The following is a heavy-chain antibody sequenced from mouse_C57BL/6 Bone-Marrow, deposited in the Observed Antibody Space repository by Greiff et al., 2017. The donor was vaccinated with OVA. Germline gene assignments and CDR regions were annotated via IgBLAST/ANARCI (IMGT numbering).Heavy chain of an antibody. D-gene: IGHD2-2*01. CDR1: GFNIKDDY. V-gene: IGHV14-4*01. J-gene: IGHJ1*03. CDR3: TGLWYFDV. Sequence: DVQLQESGAELVRPGASVKLSCTASGFNIKDDYMHWVKQRPEQGLEWIGWIDPENGDTEYASKFQGKATITADTSSNTAYLQLSSLTSEDTAVYYCTGLWYFDVCGTGTTVTVSS. CDR2: IDPENGDT.